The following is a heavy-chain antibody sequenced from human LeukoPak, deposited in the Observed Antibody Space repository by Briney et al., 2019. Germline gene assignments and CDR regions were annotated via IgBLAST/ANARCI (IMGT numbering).Heavy chain of an antibody. CDR3: AKDLHYYGSGSSWFDP. V-gene: IGHV3-30*18. J-gene: IGHJ5*02. CDR2: ISYDGSNK. CDR1: GFTFSSYG. Sequence: PGRSLRLSCAASGFTFSSYGMHWVRQAPGKGLEWVAVISYDGSNKYYADSVKGRFTISRDNSKNTLYLQMNSLRAEDTAVYYCAKDLHYYGSGSSWFDPWGQGTLVTVSS. D-gene: IGHD3-10*01.